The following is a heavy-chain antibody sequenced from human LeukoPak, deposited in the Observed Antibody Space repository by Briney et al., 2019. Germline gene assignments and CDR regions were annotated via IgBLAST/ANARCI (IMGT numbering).Heavy chain of an antibody. CDR2: IYYSGST. D-gene: IGHD3-9*01. Sequence: SQTLSLTCIVSGGSISSGGYYWSWIRQHPGKGLEWIGYIYYSGSTYYNPSLKSRVTISVDTSKNQFSLKLSSVTAADTAVYYCARSVDILTGYYSFIWVYWGRGTLVTVSS. J-gene: IGHJ4*02. V-gene: IGHV4-30-4*08. CDR1: GGSISSGGYY. CDR3: ARSVDILTGYYSFIWVY.